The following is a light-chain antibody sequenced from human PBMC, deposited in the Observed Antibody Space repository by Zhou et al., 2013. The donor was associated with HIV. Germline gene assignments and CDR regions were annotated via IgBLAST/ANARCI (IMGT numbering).Light chain of an antibody. CDR3: QQYKSYFRIS. Sequence: DIQMTQSPSTLSASIGDRVTITCRASESISGWLAWYQQKPGQAPNLLIYKASTLQIGVPSRFTGSGSGTEFTLSISGVQPDDFATYYCQQYKSYFRISFGQGTKLEIK. CDR1: ESISGW. J-gene: IGKJ2*03. CDR2: KAS. V-gene: IGKV1-5*03.